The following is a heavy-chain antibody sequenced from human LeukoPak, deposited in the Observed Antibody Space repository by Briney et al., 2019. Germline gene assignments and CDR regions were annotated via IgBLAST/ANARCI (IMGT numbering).Heavy chain of an antibody. CDR2: ISSSGWTI. J-gene: IGHJ4*02. CDR1: GFTFSTYN. CDR3: AKDASKGTYYYDY. D-gene: IGHD3-10*01. V-gene: IGHV3-48*01. Sequence: GGSLRFSCAASGFTFSTYNMNWVRQAPGKGLEWVSYISSSGWTIHYADSVKGRFTISRDNAKNSLYLQMNSLRAEDTAVYYCAKDASKGTYYYDYWGQGTLVTVSS.